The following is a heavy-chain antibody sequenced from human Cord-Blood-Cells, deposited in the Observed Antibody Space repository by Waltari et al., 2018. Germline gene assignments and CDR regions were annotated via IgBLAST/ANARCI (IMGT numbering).Heavy chain of an antibody. CDR2: IYYSGST. D-gene: IGHD5-12*01. Sequence: QLQLQESGPGLVKPSETLSLTCTVSGGSISSSSYYWGWLRQPPGTGLEWIGSIYYSGSTYYNPSLKSRVTISVDTSKNQFSLKLSSVTAADTAVYYCARQVATIRDAFDIWGQGTMVTVSS. V-gene: IGHV4-39*01. CDR3: ARQVATIRDAFDI. CDR1: GGSISSSSYY. J-gene: IGHJ3*02.